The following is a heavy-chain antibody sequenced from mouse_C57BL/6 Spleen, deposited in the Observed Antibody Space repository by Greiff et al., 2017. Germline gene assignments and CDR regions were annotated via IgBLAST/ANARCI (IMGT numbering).Heavy chain of an antibody. V-gene: IGHV1-64*01. J-gene: IGHJ4*01. D-gene: IGHD1-1*02. CDR3: ARWCAMDY. CDR2: IHPNSGST. Sequence: QVQLQQPGAELVKPGASVKLSCKASGYTFTSYWMNWVKQRPGQGLEWIGMIHPNSGSTNYNEKFKSKATLTVDQSSSTAYMHLSSLTSEDSAVYYCARWCAMDYWGQGTSVTVSS. CDR1: GYTFTSYW.